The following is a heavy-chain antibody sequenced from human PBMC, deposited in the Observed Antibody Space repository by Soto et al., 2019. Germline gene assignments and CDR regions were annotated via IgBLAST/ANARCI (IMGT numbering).Heavy chain of an antibody. D-gene: IGHD2-21*02. V-gene: IGHV1-3*01. J-gene: IGHJ4*02. Sequence: ASVKVSCKASGYSFTSYAMHWVRQAPGQRLEWMGWINAGNGNTKYSQKLQGRVTITRDTSASTAYMELSSLRSEDTAVYYCARSIVVVTALDYWGQGTLVTVSS. CDR3: ARSIVVVTALDY. CDR2: INAGNGNT. CDR1: GYSFTSYA.